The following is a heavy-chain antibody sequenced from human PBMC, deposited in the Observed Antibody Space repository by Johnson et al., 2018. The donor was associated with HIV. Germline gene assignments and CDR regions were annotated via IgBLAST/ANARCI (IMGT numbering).Heavy chain of an antibody. CDR1: GFTFSSYA. D-gene: IGHD3-22*01. CDR2: ITKDGMNE. V-gene: IGHV3-30*04. Sequence: VQLVESGGGVVQPGRSLRLSCAVSGFTFSSYAMHWVRQAPGKGLEWVAFITKDGMNEYYADSVKGRFTISRDNSKITLYLQMNSLRAEDTAVYYCAREGYSYDSSGYYSPFDSWGQGTMVTVS. J-gene: IGHJ3*02. CDR3: AREGYSYDSSGYYSPFDS.